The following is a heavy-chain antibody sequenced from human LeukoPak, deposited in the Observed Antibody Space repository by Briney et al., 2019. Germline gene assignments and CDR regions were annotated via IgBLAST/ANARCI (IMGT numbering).Heavy chain of an antibody. CDR3: AREASGSTGYFDS. CDR1: GGSFGAHY. V-gene: IGHV4-34*01. D-gene: IGHD1-26*01. Sequence: SETLSLTCTVYGGSFGAHYWSWFRQPPGKGLEWIGEISHSGSTNYNPSLKSRVTISVDTSKNQVSLNLKSVTAADTAVYYCAREASGSTGYFDSWGQGTLVTVSS. J-gene: IGHJ4*02. CDR2: ISHSGST.